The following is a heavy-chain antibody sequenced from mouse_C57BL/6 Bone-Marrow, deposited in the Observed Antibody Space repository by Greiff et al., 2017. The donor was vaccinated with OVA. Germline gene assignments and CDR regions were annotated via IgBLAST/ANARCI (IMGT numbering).Heavy chain of an antibody. CDR3: ARAFITTVVPFAY. J-gene: IGHJ3*01. Sequence: QVHVKQSGAELVRPGTSVKVSCKASGYAFTNYLIEWVKQRPGQGLEWIGVINPGSGGTNYNEKFKGKATLTADKSSSTAYMQLSSLTSEDSAVYFCARAFITTVVPFAYWGQGTLVTVSA. V-gene: IGHV1-54*01. CDR2: INPGSGGT. CDR1: GYAFTNYL. D-gene: IGHD1-1*01.